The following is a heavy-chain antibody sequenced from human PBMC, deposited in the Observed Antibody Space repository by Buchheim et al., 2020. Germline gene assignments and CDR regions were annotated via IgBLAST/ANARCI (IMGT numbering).Heavy chain of an antibody. CDR3: ARGNAYQLLPYYYYYGMDV. CDR1: GGSISSGGYY. Sequence: QVQLQESGPGLVKPSQTLSLTCTVSGGSISSGGYYWSWIRQHPGKGLEWIGYIYYSGSNYYNPSLKSRVTITVDTSKNQFSLKLSSVTAADTAVYYCARGNAYQLLPYYYYYGMDVWGQGTT. V-gene: IGHV4-31*03. CDR2: IYYSGSN. D-gene: IGHD2-2*01. J-gene: IGHJ6*02.